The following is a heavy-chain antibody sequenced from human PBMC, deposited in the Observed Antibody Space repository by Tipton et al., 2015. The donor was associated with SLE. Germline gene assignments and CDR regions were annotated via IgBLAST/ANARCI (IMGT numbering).Heavy chain of an antibody. Sequence: TLSLTCTVSGGSISSGSYYWSWFRQPAGKGLEWIGRIYTSGSTNHNPPPKSRVTISVDTSKNQFSLKLSSVAAADTAVYYCARDLWIAVAGIGAFDIWGQGTMVTVSS. V-gene: IGHV4-61*02. CDR3: ARDLWIAVAGIGAFDI. CDR2: IYTSGST. CDR1: GGSISSGSYY. J-gene: IGHJ3*02. D-gene: IGHD6-19*01.